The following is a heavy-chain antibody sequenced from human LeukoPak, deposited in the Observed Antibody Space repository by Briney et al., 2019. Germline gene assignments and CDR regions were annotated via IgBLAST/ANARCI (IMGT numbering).Heavy chain of an antibody. D-gene: IGHD5-18*01. J-gene: IGHJ6*02. V-gene: IGHV1-8*01. CDR1: GYTFTSYD. CDR3: ARVGGYSYGYYYYYYGMDV. Sequence: ASVKVSCKASGYTFTSYDINWVRQATGQGLEWMGWMNPNSGNTGYAQKFQGRVTMTRNTSISTAYMELSSLRSEDTAVYYCARVGGYSYGYYYYYYGMDVWGQGTTVTVSS. CDR2: MNPNSGNT.